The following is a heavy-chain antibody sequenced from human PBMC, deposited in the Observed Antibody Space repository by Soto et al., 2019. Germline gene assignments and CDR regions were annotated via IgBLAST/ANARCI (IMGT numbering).Heavy chain of an antibody. V-gene: IGHV4-39*01. CDR1: GGSISSSSYY. D-gene: IGHD5-12*01. CDR2: IYYSGST. J-gene: IGHJ4*02. Sequence: QLQLQESGPGLVKPSETLSLTCTVSGGSISSSSYYWGWIRQPPGKGLEWIGSIYYSGSTYYNPSLKSRVTISVDTSKNKFSLKLSSVTAADTAVYYCARRGGYSGYDWYYFDYWGQGTLVTVSS. CDR3: ARRGGYSGYDWYYFDY.